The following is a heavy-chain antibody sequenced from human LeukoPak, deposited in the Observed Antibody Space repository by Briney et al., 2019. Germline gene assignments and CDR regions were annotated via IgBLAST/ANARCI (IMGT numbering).Heavy chain of an antibody. CDR2: ISYDGSNK. CDR3: AKVPHSTVAGTFDP. J-gene: IGHJ5*02. V-gene: IGHV3-30*18. D-gene: IGHD6-19*01. Sequence: GGSLRLSCAASGFTFSSYGMHWVRQAPGKGLEWVAVISYDGSNKYYADSVKGRFTISRDNSKNTLYLQMNSLRAEDTAVYYCAKVPHSTVAGTFDPWGQGTLVTVSS. CDR1: GFTFSSYG.